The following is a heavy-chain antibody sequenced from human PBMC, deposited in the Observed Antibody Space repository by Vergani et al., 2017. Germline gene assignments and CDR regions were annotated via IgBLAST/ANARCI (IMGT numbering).Heavy chain of an antibody. CDR1: GGSFSGYY. Sequence: QVQLQQWGAGLLKPSETLSLTCAVYGGSFSGYYWSWIRQPPGKGLEWIGEINHSGSTNYNPSLKSRVTISVDTSKNQFSLKLSSVTAADTAVYYCARGLVDYDFWSGTYYYYGMDVWGQVTTVTVSS. CDR3: ARGLVDYDFWSGTYYYYGMDV. V-gene: IGHV4-34*01. D-gene: IGHD3-3*01. J-gene: IGHJ6*02. CDR2: INHSGST.